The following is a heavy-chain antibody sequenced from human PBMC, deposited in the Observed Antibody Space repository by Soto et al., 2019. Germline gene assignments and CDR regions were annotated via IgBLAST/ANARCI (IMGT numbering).Heavy chain of an antibody. Sequence: PSETLSLTCTASGGSSSSSTYSWGWIRQPPGKGLEWIGSMHYSGATYYNPSLKSRVSISVVTSKSQFSLKLTFVTAADTAVYFCARQGSNSSRRLSWFDPWGQGTLVTVSS. CDR1: GGSSSSSTYS. J-gene: IGHJ5*02. V-gene: IGHV4-39*01. CDR2: MHYSGAT. CDR3: ARQGSNSSRRLSWFDP. D-gene: IGHD3-16*01.